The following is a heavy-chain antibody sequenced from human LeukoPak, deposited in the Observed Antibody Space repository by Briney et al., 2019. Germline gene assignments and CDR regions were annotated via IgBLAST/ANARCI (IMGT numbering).Heavy chain of an antibody. CDR1: GFTVSSNY. V-gene: IGHV3-66*02. J-gene: IGHJ5*02. Sequence: GGSLRLSCAASGFTVSSNYMSWVRQAPGKGLEWVSVIYSGGSTYYADSVKGRLTISRDNSKNTLYLQMNSLRAEDTAVYYCARIAYDILTGYSSPHQGANWFDPWGQGTLVTVSS. CDR3: ARIAYDILTGYSSPHQGANWFDP. CDR2: IYSGGST. D-gene: IGHD3-9*01.